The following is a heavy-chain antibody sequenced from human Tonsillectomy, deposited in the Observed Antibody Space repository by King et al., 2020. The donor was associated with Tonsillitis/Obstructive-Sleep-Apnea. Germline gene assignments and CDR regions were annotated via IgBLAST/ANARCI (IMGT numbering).Heavy chain of an antibody. CDR1: GYTFTKYG. V-gene: IGHV1-18*01. Sequence: QLVQSGAEVKKPGASVRVSCKASGYTFTKYGISWVRQAPGQGLEWLGWISPYNGNTNYAQKFQDRVFLTTDTSTSTAYMELRSLRSDDTAVYYFARXXPRDDFWSGREXGXWFDPXXXGTLXTVSS. D-gene: IGHD3-3*01. CDR3: ARXXPRDDFWSGREXGXWFDP. CDR2: ISPYNGNT. J-gene: IGHJ5*02.